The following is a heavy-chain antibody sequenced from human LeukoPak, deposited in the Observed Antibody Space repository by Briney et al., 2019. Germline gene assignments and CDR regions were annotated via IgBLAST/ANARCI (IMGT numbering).Heavy chain of an antibody. CDR1: GGSISSYY. Sequence: SETLSLTCTVSGGSISSYYWSWIRQPPGKGLEWIGEINHSGSTNYNPSLKSRVTISVDTSKNQFSLKLSSVTAADTAVYYCAKGYSSHYYGMDVWGQGTTVTVSS. V-gene: IGHV4-34*01. CDR3: AKGYSSHYYGMDV. CDR2: INHSGST. J-gene: IGHJ6*02. D-gene: IGHD6-19*01.